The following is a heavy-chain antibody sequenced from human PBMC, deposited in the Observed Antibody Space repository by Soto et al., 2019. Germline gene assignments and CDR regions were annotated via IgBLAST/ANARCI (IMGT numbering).Heavy chain of an antibody. CDR3: AKNIGGFSGYANFDY. V-gene: IGHV3-23*01. CDR2: ITAGGFNT. Sequence: EVQLLESGGDLVQPGGSLRLSCVASGFTFSNDDLSWVRQASGKGLEWVSAITAGGFNTYYADSVKGRFTISRDNCKNTLYLQMNSLRAEDTAVYYCAKNIGGFSGYANFDYWGQGTLVTVSS. D-gene: IGHD5-12*01. J-gene: IGHJ4*02. CDR1: GFTFSNDD.